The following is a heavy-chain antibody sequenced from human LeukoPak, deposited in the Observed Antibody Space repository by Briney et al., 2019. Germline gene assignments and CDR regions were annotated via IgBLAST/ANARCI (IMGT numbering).Heavy chain of an antibody. CDR2: TYYRSKWYN. J-gene: IGHJ5*02. CDR1: GDSVSSKSAV. D-gene: IGHD3-16*01. Sequence: SQTLSLTCAISGDSVSSKSAVWSWLRQSPSRGLEWLGRTYYRSKWYNDYAVSVKSRITINPDTSKNQFSLHLNSVTPEDTAVYYCARDSFDGNNWFDPGGQGTLVTVSS. V-gene: IGHV6-1*01. CDR3: ARDSFDGNNWFDP.